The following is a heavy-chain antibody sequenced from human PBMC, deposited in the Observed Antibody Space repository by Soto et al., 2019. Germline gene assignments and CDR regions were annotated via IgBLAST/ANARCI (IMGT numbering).Heavy chain of an antibody. V-gene: IGHV4-59*08. CDR1: GGSISSCY. Sequence: PSETLSLTCTVSGGSISSCYWSWIRQPPGKGLEWIGYIYYSGSTNYNPSLKSRVTISVDTSKNQFSLKLSSVTAADTAVYYCGRHPSCSGGSCYSSPYYYYYMDVRGKGTTVTVSS. D-gene: IGHD2-15*01. CDR2: IYYSGST. J-gene: IGHJ6*03. CDR3: GRHPSCSGGSCYSSPYYYYYMDV.